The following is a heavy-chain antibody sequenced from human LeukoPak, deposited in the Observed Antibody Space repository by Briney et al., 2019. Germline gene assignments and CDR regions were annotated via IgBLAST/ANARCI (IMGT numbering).Heavy chain of an antibody. J-gene: IGHJ6*02. D-gene: IGHD5-12*01. Sequence: SETLSLTCTVSGGSISSYYWSWIRQPPGKGLEWIGYIYYSGSTNYNPSLKSQVTISVDTSKNQFSLKLSSVTAADTAVYYCARQPLAPTAYYYGMDVWGQGTTVTVSS. V-gene: IGHV4-59*08. CDR2: IYYSGST. CDR3: ARQPLAPTAYYYGMDV. CDR1: GGSISSYY.